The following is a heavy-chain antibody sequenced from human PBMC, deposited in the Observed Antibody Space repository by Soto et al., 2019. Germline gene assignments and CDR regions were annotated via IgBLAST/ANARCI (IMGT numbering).Heavy chain of an antibody. CDR3: ATAPLYCSGGSCYGSFDY. D-gene: IGHD2-15*01. Sequence: QVQLQQWGAGLLKPSETLSLTCAVYGGSFSGYYWSWIRQPPGKGLEWIGEINHSGSTNYNPSLKSRVTISVDTSKNQFSLKLSSVTAADTAVYYCATAPLYCSGGSCYGSFDYWGQGTLVTVSS. V-gene: IGHV4-34*01. CDR2: INHSGST. J-gene: IGHJ4*02. CDR1: GGSFSGYY.